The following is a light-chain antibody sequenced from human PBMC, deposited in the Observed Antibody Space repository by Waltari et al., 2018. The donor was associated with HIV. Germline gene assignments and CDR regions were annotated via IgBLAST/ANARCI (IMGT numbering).Light chain of an antibody. J-gene: IGLJ3*02. CDR1: SPHIGRTT. Sequence: QSILTQPPSASGTPGQAVTISCSGSSPHIGRTTVTWYQQLPGTAPKLLIYSSNHRPSGVPDRFSGSKSGTSASLAISGLQSEDEADYYCATWDDSLNGRVFGGGTKLTVL. CDR3: ATWDDSLNGRV. V-gene: IGLV1-44*01. CDR2: SSN.